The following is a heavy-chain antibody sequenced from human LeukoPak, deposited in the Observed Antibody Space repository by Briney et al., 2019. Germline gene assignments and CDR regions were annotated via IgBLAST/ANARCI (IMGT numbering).Heavy chain of an antibody. CDR2: IIPIFGTA. Sequence: ASVKVSCKASGGTFSSYAISWVRQAPGQGLEWMGGIIPIFGTANYAQKFQGRVTITADKSTSTAYMELSSLRSEDTAVYYCARSELMDAFDIWGQGTMVTVSS. CDR3: ARSELMDAFDI. CDR1: GGTFSSYA. J-gene: IGHJ3*02. V-gene: IGHV1-69*06. D-gene: IGHD1-26*01.